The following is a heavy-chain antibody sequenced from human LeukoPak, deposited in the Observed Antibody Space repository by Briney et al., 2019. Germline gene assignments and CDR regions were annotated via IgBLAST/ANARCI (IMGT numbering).Heavy chain of an antibody. Sequence: SETLSLTCTVSGGSGSYYWSWIRQPPGKGLAWIGYIYYSGSTNYNPSLTSRVTISVDTSKNQFSLKLSSVTAADTAVYYCARNWKTYYFDYWGQGTLVTVSS. CDR3: ARNWKTYYFDY. CDR2: IYYSGST. D-gene: IGHD1-1*01. J-gene: IGHJ4*02. V-gene: IGHV4-59*02. CDR1: GGSGSYY.